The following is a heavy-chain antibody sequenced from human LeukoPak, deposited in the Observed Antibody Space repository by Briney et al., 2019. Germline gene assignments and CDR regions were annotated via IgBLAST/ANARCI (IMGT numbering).Heavy chain of an antibody. Sequence: SETLSLTCTVSGGSIIGHSWSWIRQPPGKGLEWIGDIFYSGGSTNYNPSLKSRLTMSLDTSKNQFSLKLTSVTAADTAMYYCARRNTADASIDFWGQGTLVTASS. D-gene: IGHD2/OR15-2a*01. CDR3: ARRNTADASIDF. J-gene: IGHJ4*02. CDR2: IFYSGGST. V-gene: IGHV4-59*08. CDR1: GGSIIGHS.